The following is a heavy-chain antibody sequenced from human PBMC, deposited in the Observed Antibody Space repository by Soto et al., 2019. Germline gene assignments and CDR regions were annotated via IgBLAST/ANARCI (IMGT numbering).Heavy chain of an antibody. J-gene: IGHJ6*02. Sequence: EVQLVESGGGLIQPGGSLRLSCAASGFTVSSNYMSWVRQAPGKGLEWVSVIYSGGSTYYADSVKGRFTISRDNSKXTXXLQMNSLRAEDTAVYYCASRVSSSSSQYYYYGMDVWGQGTTVTVSS. D-gene: IGHD6-6*01. CDR3: ASRVSSSSSQYYYYGMDV. CDR2: IYSGGST. V-gene: IGHV3-53*01. CDR1: GFTVSSNY.